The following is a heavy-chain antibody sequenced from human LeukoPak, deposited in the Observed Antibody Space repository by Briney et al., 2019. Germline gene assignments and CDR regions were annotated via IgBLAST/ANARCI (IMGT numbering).Heavy chain of an antibody. J-gene: IGHJ4*02. V-gene: IGHV3-30*02. CDR2: IRYDGSNK. CDR1: GFTFSSYG. Sequence: GSLRLSCAASGFTFSSYGMHWVRQAPGKGLERVPFIRYDGSNKYYADSVKGRFTISRDNSKNTLYLQMNSLRAEDTAVYYCAKQSSGVLWFGESVDYWGQGTLVTVSS. D-gene: IGHD3-10*01. CDR3: AKQSSGVLWFGESVDY.